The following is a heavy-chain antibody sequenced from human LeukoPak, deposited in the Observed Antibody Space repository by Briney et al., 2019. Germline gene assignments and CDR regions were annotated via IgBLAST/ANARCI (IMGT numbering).Heavy chain of an antibody. J-gene: IGHJ4*02. V-gene: IGHV1-2*02. Sequence: ASVKVSCKASGYTFTGYYMYWVRQAPGQGLEWMGWINPSSGGTNYAQKFQGRVTMTRDTSISTAYMELSRLRSDDTAVYYCAPGYQGYFDYWGQGTLVTVSS. CDR2: INPSSGGT. D-gene: IGHD5-18*01. CDR3: APGYQGYFDY. CDR1: GYTFTGYY.